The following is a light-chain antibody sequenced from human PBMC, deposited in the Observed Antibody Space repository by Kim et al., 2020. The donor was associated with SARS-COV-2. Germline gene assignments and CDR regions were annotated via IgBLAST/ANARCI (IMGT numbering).Light chain of an antibody. CDR2: AAS. J-gene: IGKJ1*01. CDR1: QSIINY. CDR3: QQSFTTPWT. V-gene: IGKV1-39*01. Sequence: ASIGDRVTITCRTSQSIINYLNWYQQKPGKAPKLLIFAASSLQSGVPSRFSGSGSGTDFSLTVSSLQPEDFATYYCQQSFTTPWTFGQGTKVDIK.